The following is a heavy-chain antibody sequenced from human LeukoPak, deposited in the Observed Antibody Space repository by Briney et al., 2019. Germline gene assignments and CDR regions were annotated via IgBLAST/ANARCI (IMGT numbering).Heavy chain of an antibody. D-gene: IGHD3-3*01. Sequence: GGSLRLSCAASGFTFSSYAMSWVRQAPGKGLEWVSAISGSGGSTYYADSVKGRFTISRDNAKNSLYLQMNSLRAEDTALYYCARWGKYDFGSETDYWGQGTLVTVSS. CDR3: ARWGKYDFGSETDY. V-gene: IGHV3-23*01. J-gene: IGHJ4*02. CDR2: ISGSGGST. CDR1: GFTFSSYA.